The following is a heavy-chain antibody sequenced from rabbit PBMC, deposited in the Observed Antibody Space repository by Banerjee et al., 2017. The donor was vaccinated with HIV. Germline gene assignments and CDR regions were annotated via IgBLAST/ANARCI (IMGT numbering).Heavy chain of an antibody. CDR2: IYPDGSGST. CDR1: GFSFSTSYY. V-gene: IGHV1S40*01. D-gene: IGHD5-1*01. Sequence: QSLEESGGDMVKPGASLTLTCTSSGFSFSTSYYMCWVRQAPGKGPEWIGCIYPDGSGSTAYASWAKGRFTISKTSSTTVTLQMTSLPVADTATYFCARAGEGGDGYLNLWGPGTLVTVS. CDR3: ARAGEGGDGYLNL. J-gene: IGHJ4*01.